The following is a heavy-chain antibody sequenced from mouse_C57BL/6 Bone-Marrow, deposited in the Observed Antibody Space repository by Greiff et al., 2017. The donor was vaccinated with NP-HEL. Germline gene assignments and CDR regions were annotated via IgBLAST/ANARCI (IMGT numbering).Heavy chain of an antibody. J-gene: IGHJ1*03. CDR2: IDPSDSYT. CDR3: ARWIYYGGYWYFDV. CDR1: GYTFTSYW. Sequence: QVQLKQSGAELVKPGASVKLSCKASGYTFTSYWMQWVKQRPGQGLEWIGEIDPSDSYTNYNQKFKGKATLTVDTSSSTAYMQLSSLTSEDSAVYYCARWIYYGGYWYFDVWGTGTTVTVSS. D-gene: IGHD1-1*01. V-gene: IGHV1-50*01.